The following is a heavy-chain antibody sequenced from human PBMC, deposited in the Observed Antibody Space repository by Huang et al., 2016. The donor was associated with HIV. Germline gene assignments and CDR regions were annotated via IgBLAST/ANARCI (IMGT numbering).Heavy chain of an antibody. D-gene: IGHD5-12*01. J-gene: IGHJ3*01. CDR3: TREYTVAGAFDL. V-gene: IGHV3-30-3*01. CDR2: ISNDGSSR. CDR1: GFSFANYA. Sequence: QVQLVESGGGVVQPGRSLRLSCAASGFSFANYAMHWVRQAPGKRLEGVTLISNDGSSRYDADAVKGRFTIARDNFKNARYLQMNRLRGDDTAVYYCTREYTVAGAFDLWGQGTMVTVSS.